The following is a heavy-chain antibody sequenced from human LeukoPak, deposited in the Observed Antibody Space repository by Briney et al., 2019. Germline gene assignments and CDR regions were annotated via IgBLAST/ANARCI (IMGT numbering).Heavy chain of an antibody. CDR3: AKDRTLYWVDY. Sequence: GGSLRLSCAASGFTFSSYTMSWVRQAPGKGLGWVSAISGSGGSTYYADSVKGRFTISRDNSKNTLYLQMNSLRAEDTAVYYCAKDRTLYWVDYWGQGTLVTVSS. CDR1: GFTFSSYT. CDR2: ISGSGGST. J-gene: IGHJ4*02. V-gene: IGHV3-23*01. D-gene: IGHD2-15*01.